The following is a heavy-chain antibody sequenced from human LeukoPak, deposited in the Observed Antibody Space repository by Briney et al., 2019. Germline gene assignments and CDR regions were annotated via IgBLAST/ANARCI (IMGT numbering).Heavy chain of an antibody. CDR1: GFTFSDYY. CDR3: AREANYYGSGSSYYMDV. CDR2: ISSSGLTT. V-gene: IGHV3-11*01. J-gene: IGHJ6*03. Sequence: GGSLRLSCAASGFTFSDYYMSWIRQAPGKGLEWVSYISSSGLTTYYADSVKGRFTISRDNAKNSLYLQMNSLRAEDTAVYYCAREANYYGSGSSYYMDVWGKGTTVTISS. D-gene: IGHD3-10*01.